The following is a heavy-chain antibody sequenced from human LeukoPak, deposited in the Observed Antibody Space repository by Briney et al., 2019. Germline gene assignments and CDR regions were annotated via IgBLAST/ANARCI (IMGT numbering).Heavy chain of an antibody. V-gene: IGHV1-69*04. CDR2: IIPILGIA. CDR1: GGTFISYA. CDR3: ARDEGYSYGYDYYYGMDV. Sequence: ASVKVSCKASGGTFISYAISWVRQAPGQGVEWMGRIIPILGIANYAQKFQGRVTITADKSTSTAYMELSSLRSEDTAVYYCARDEGYSYGYDYYYGMDVWGQGTTVTVSS. J-gene: IGHJ6*02. D-gene: IGHD5-18*01.